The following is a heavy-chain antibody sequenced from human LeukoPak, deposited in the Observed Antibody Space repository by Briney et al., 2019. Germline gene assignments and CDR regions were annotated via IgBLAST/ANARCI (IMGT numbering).Heavy chain of an antibody. Sequence: SVKVCCKASGFTFTSSAVQWVRQARGQGLEWIGWIVVSSSNTNYAQKFQERVTITRDMSTSTSYMELSSLRSEDTAVYYCAAPSDAGTVAGADDAFDIWGQGTMVTVSS. D-gene: IGHD6-19*01. CDR2: IVVSSSNT. J-gene: IGHJ3*02. CDR3: AAPSDAGTVAGADDAFDI. CDR1: GFTFTSSA. V-gene: IGHV1-58*01.